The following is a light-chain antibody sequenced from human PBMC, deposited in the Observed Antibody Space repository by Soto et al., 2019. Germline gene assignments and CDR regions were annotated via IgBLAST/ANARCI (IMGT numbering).Light chain of an antibody. CDR3: SSYTSSSTLYV. CDR2: DVS. V-gene: IGLV2-14*01. J-gene: IGLJ1*01. CDR1: SSDVGGYNY. Sequence: QSALTQPASVSGSPGQSSTISCTGTSSDVGGYNYVSWYQQRPGKAPKLMIYDVSNRPSGVSNRFSGSKSGNTASLTMSGLQAEDEAEYYCSSYTSSSTLYVFGTGTKLTVL.